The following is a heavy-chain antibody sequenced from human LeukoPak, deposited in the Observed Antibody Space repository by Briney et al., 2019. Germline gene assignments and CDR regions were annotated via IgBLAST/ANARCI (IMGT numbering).Heavy chain of an antibody. CDR1: GYTFTSYD. CDR2: MNPNSGNT. CDR3: ARGQDYCSSTSCSSDY. V-gene: IGHV1-8*01. D-gene: IGHD2-2*01. J-gene: IGHJ4*02. Sequence: ASVKVSYKASGYTFTSYDINWVRQATGQGLEWMGWMNPNSGNTGYAQKFQGRVTMTRNTSISTAYMELSSLRSEDTAVYYCARGQDYCSSTSCSSDYWGQGTLVTVSS.